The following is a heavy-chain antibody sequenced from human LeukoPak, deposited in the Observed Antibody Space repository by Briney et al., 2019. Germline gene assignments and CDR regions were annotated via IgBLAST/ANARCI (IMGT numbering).Heavy chain of an antibody. V-gene: IGHV4-59*01. CDR2: IYYSGST. J-gene: IGHJ3*02. Sequence: SETLSLTCTVSGGSISSYYWSWIRQPPGKGLEWIGYIYYSGSTNYNPSLKSRVTISVDTSKNQFSLKLSSVTAADTAVYYCARGLRQWLTRHAFDIWGQGTMVTVSS. D-gene: IGHD6-19*01. CDR1: GGSISSYY. CDR3: ARGLRQWLTRHAFDI.